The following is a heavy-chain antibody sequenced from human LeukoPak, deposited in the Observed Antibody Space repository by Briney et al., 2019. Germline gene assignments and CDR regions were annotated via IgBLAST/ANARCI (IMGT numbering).Heavy chain of an antibody. CDR3: ARARASGRSGFDY. D-gene: IGHD2-15*01. CDR2: IYSGGST. V-gene: IGHV3-53*01. Sequence: GGSLRLSCAASGFTFSSYAMHWVRQAPGKGLEWVSVIYSGGSTYYADSVKGRFTISRDNSKNTLYLQMNSLRAEDTAVYYCARARASGRSGFDYWGQGTLVTVSS. CDR1: GFTFSSYA. J-gene: IGHJ4*02.